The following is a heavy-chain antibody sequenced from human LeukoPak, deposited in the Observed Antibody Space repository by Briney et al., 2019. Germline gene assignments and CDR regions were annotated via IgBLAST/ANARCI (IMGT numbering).Heavy chain of an antibody. CDR3: ARGKGMVAASVSVYFDY. J-gene: IGHJ4*02. D-gene: IGHD1-26*01. V-gene: IGHV5-51*01. CDR1: GFSFTNYW. Sequence: GESLKISCKGVGFSFTNYWIGWVRQMPGKGLEWMGLIYAGDSETRYNPSFQGQVIISADKSITTAYLQWSRLKASDTAMYFCARGKGMVAASVSVYFDYWGQGTLVTVSS. CDR2: IYAGDSET.